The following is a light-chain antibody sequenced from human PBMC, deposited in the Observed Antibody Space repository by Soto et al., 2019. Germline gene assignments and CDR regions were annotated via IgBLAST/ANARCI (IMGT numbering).Light chain of an antibody. V-gene: IGKV3-20*01. CDR3: QQYVSSPMYT. CDR1: QSVSATY. Sequence: EIVLTQSPGTLSLSPGERATLSCRASQSVSATYLAWYQQKPGQAPRLLIYGASNRATGIPDRFTGSGSGTDFTLPISRLEPEDFAVYFCQQYVSSPMYTFGQGTKLEIK. J-gene: IGKJ2*01. CDR2: GAS.